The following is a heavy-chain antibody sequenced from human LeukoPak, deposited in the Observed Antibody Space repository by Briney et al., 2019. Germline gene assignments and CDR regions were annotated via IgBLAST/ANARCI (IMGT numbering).Heavy chain of an antibody. Sequence: GASVRVSCKVSGYTLTELSMHWGRQAPGKGGEWRGGFDPEDGETIYAQKFQGRVTMTEDTSTDTAYMELSSLRSEDTAVYYCATVPTYSYGSGPHFDYWGQGTLVTVSS. D-gene: IGHD3-10*01. CDR1: GYTLTELS. J-gene: IGHJ4*02. CDR2: FDPEDGET. V-gene: IGHV1-24*01. CDR3: ATVPTYSYGSGPHFDY.